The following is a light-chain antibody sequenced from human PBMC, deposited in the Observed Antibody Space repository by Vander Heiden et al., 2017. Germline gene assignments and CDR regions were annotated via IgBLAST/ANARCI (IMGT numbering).Light chain of an antibody. J-gene: IGLJ2*01. CDR1: PGPVTRTHY. V-gene: IGLV7-46*01. CDR3: SLDYGGERPV. Sequence: QAVVTQEPSLTVSPGGPVTLTCGSSPGPVTRTHYPYWFQQKPGQAARTLIYGTSNKHSWTPARSAGSLLGGKAALTRSGAQPEDEAEYYCSLDYGGERPVFGGGTKLTVL. CDR2: GTS.